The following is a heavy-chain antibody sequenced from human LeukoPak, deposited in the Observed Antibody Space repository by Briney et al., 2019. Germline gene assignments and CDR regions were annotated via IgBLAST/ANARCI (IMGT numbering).Heavy chain of an antibody. Sequence: PSETLSLTCAVSGGSISSGGYSWSWIRQPPGKGLEWIGYIYHSGSTYYNPSLKSRVTISVDRSKNQFSLKLSSVTAADTAVYYCARDGPPHPYCSGGSCYYYYGMDVWGKGTTVTVSS. CDR2: IYHSGST. CDR1: GGSISSGGYS. J-gene: IGHJ6*04. V-gene: IGHV4-30-2*01. CDR3: ARDGPPHPYCSGGSCYYYYGMDV. D-gene: IGHD2-15*01.